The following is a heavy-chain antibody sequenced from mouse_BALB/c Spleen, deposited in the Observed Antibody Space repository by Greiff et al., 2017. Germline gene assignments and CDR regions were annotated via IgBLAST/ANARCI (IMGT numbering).Heavy chain of an antibody. D-gene: IGHD1-1*01. CDR1: GFTFSSYG. CDR3: ARHETTVVATDRYFDY. V-gene: IGHV5-6*01. Sequence: EVQGVESGGDLVKPGGSLKLSCAASGFTFSSYGMSWVRQTPDKRLEWVATISSGGSYTYYPDSVKGRFTISSDNAKNTLYLQMSSLKSEDTAMYYCARHETTVVATDRYFDYWGQGTTLTVSS. J-gene: IGHJ2*01. CDR2: ISSGGSYT.